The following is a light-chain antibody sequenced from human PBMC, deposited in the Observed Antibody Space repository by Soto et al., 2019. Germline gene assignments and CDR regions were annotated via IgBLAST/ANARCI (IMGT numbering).Light chain of an antibody. Sequence: QSALAQPISVSGSHGQSITISCTGNSNDIGNYDYVCWYQQHPGKAPRLLIHGVHNRSPGISGRFSASKSGLTASLTISGLQAEDEADYYCTAFSANRVYLFGPGTKFAVL. CDR1: SNDIGNYDY. CDR3: TAFSANRVYL. J-gene: IGLJ1*01. CDR2: GVH. V-gene: IGLV2-14*01.